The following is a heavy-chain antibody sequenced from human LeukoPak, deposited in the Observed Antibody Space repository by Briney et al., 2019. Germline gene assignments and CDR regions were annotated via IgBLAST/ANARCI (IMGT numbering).Heavy chain of an antibody. CDR2: IIPIFGTA. CDR1: GGTFSSYA. D-gene: IGHD3-16*01. V-gene: IGHV1-69*06. CDR3: ARYGSSTFGGVID. Sequence: SVNVSCTASGGTFSSYAISWVRQAPGQGLEWMGGIIPIFGTANYAQKFQGRVTITADKSTSTAYMELSSLRSEDTAVYYCARYGSSTFGGVIDWGQGTLVTVSS. J-gene: IGHJ4*02.